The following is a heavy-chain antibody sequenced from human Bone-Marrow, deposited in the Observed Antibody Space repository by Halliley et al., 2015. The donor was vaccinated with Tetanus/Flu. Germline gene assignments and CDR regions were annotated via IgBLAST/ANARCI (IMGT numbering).Heavy chain of an antibody. CDR3: AKARGKYIPAAGSDY. CDR1: GFTFSSYA. Sequence: SLRLSCAASGFTFSSYAMTWVRQAPGKGLEWVSSLSDSGDGTNYADSVKGRFTISRDNSKNTFYLQMSSLRADDTAVYYCAKARGKYIPAAGSDYWGQGTLVTVSS. V-gene: IGHV3-23*01. D-gene: IGHD6-13*01. J-gene: IGHJ4*02. CDR2: LSDSGDGT.